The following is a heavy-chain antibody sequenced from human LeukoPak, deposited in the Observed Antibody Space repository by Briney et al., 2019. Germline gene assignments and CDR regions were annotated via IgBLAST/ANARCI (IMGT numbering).Heavy chain of an antibody. CDR1: RGSISSGSYY. V-gene: IGHV4-61*02. CDR2: IYTSGST. CDR3: ARVKDTAMGV. J-gene: IGHJ4*02. D-gene: IGHD5-18*01. Sequence: PSETLSLTCTVSRGSISSGSYYWSWIRQPAGKGLEWIGRIYTSGSTNYNPSLKSRVTISVDTSKNQFSLKLSSVTAADTAVYYCARVKDTAMGVWGQGTLVTVSS.